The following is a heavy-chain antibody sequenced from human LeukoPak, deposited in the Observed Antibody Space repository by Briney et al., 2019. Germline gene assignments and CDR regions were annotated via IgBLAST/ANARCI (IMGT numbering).Heavy chain of an antibody. CDR2: IKQDGSEK. J-gene: IGHJ6*03. Sequence: PGGSLRLSCAASGFTFSSYWMSWVRQAPGKGLEWVANIKQDGSEKYYVDSVKGRFTISRDNAKNSLYLQMNSLRAEDTAVYYCAREDLGSSRVVSYYYMDVWGKGTAVTVSS. CDR3: AREDLGSSRVVSYYYMDV. CDR1: GFTFSSYW. D-gene: IGHD2-15*01. V-gene: IGHV3-7*01.